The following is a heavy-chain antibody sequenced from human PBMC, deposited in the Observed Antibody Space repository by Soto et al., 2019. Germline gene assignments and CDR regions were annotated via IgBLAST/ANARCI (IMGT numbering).Heavy chain of an antibody. V-gene: IGHV3-23*04. D-gene: IGHD1-26*01. J-gene: IGHJ6*04. CDR2: IDGAGGRI. CDR3: SIDLADSWPSVV. Sequence: EVQLVESGGHLVQPGGSLRLSCAASGFTFSNYGVSWVRQAPGKGLEWVSNIDGAGGRILYAESVKGRFTTSRDNSKNMLYLHMNALRAEATSIYYGSIDLADSWPSVVWGKGSSVAVSS. CDR1: GFTFSNYG.